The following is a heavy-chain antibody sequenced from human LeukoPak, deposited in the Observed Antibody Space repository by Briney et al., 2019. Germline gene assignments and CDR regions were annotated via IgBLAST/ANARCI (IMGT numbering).Heavy chain of an antibody. CDR3: ARAHGEAAAGIYYYYGMDV. V-gene: IGHV4-59*01. CDR1: GGSISSYY. Sequence: IPSETLSLTCTVSGGSISSYYWSWIRQPPGKGLEWIGYIYYSGSTNYNPSLKSRVTISVDTSKNQFSLKLSSVTAADTAVYYCARAHGEAAAGIYYYYGMDVWXXXTTVTVSS. D-gene: IGHD6-13*01. CDR2: IYYSGST. J-gene: IGHJ6*02.